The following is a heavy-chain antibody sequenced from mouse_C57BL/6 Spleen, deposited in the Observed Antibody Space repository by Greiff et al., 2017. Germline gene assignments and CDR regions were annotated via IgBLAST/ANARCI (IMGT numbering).Heavy chain of an antibody. CDR1: GYAFTNYL. Sequence: LVESGAELVRPGTSVKVSCKASGYAFTNYLIEWVKQRPGQGLEWIGVINPGSGGTNYNEKFKGKATLTADKSSSTAYMQLSSLTSEDSAVYFCARWAAQASWFAYWGQGTLVTVSA. V-gene: IGHV1-54*01. J-gene: IGHJ3*01. D-gene: IGHD3-2*02. CDR3: ARWAAQASWFAY. CDR2: INPGSGGT.